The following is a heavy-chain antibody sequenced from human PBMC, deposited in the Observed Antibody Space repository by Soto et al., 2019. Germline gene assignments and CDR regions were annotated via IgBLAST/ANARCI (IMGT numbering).Heavy chain of an antibody. J-gene: IGHJ3*01. Sequence: QVQLVQSGPDLKRPGASMKVSCKASGYTFTSYGISWVRQAPGQGLEWMAWISPLKGRTQYSQKAQGRVTLSTDTSSNTAYMDLSGLRSEDTAVYYCARYRTKVPVAFDVWGQGTMVTVSS. D-gene: IGHD3-16*02. CDR2: ISPLKGRT. V-gene: IGHV1-18*04. CDR3: ARYRTKVPVAFDV. CDR1: GYTFTSYG.